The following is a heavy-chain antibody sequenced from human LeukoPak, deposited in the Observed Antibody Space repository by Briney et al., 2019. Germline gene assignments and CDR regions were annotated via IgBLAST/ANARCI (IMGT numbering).Heavy chain of an antibody. Sequence: ASVKVSCKASGYTLSSFGLSWVRQAPGQGLEWMGWITYYQGNTNAAERSRGRLTMTSDTSTNTAYMELWGLTSDDTATYYCAKQLCSSSGCHGVLPGAEDYWGQGTLVTVSS. J-gene: IGHJ4*02. V-gene: IGHV1-18*01. D-gene: IGHD2-8*01. CDR1: GYTLSSFG. CDR3: AKQLCSSSGCHGVLPGAEDY. CDR2: ITYYQGNT.